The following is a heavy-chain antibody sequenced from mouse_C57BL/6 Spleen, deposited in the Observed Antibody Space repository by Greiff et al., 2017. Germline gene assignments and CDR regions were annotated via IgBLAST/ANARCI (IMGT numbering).Heavy chain of an antibody. V-gene: IGHV1-4*01. Sequence: QVQLQQSGAELARPGASVTMSCKASGYTFTSYTMNWVKQRPGQGLEWIGYINPSSGYTKYNQKFKDQATLTADKSSSTAYMQLSSLTSEDSAVYYCARRLEGFAYWGQGTLVTVSA. CDR1: GYTFTSYT. D-gene: IGHD2-13*01. CDR2: INPSSGYT. CDR3: ARRLEGFAY. J-gene: IGHJ3*01.